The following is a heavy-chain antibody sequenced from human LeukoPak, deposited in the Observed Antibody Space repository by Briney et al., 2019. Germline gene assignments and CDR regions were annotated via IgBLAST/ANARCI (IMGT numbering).Heavy chain of an antibody. Sequence: GGSLRLSCAASGFTFSSYEVNWVRQAPGKGLEWVSYISSSGSTIYYAGSVKGRFTISRDNAKNSLYLQMNSLRAEDTAVSYFASPGRSEGELLPEDYFDYWGQGTLVTVSS. CDR1: GFTFSSYE. V-gene: IGHV3-48*03. J-gene: IGHJ4*01. CDR2: ISSSGSTI. D-gene: IGHD1-26*01. CDR3: ASPGRSEGELLPEDYFDY.